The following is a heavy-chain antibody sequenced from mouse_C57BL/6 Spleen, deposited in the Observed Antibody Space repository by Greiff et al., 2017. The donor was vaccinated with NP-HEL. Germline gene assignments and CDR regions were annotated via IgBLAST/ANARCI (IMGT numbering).Heavy chain of an antibody. D-gene: IGHD1-1*01. CDR2: IYPGDGDT. J-gene: IGHJ3*01. CDR3: ARVDYNGSSYAAGFDY. Sequence: QVQLQQSGAELVKPGASVKISCKASGYAFSSYWMHWVKQRPGKGLEWIGQIYPGDGDTNYNGKFKGKATLTADTSSSTAYMQLSSLTSDDSAVYFCARVDYNGSSYAAGFDYWGQGTLVTVSA. V-gene: IGHV1-80*01. CDR1: GYAFSSYW.